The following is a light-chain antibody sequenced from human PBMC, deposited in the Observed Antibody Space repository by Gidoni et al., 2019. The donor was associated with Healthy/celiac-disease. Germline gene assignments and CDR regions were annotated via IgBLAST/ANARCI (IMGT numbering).Light chain of an antibody. V-gene: IGKV3D-15*01. CDR3: KQYNNWPPLT. Sequence: DIELTQSPATLSASPGERATLSCSASQRVSSNLAWYQQKPGQAPRPLLYCASTRATGIPARFSGSGSGTEFTLTISSLQYEDFAVYYCKQYNNWPPLTFXGXTKVEIK. CDR2: CAS. J-gene: IGKJ4*01. CDR1: QRVSSN.